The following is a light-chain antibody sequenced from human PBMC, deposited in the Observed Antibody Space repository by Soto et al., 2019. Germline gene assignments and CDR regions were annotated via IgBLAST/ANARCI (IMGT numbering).Light chain of an antibody. CDR3: QHCYSTPLF. Sequence: DIPMTQSPSSLSASVGDRVTITCRASQSISSYLNWNQQKPEKAPKLLIYAASSLQSGVPSRFSGGGSGTDFTLTISSLQPEDFATYYCQHCYSTPLFFGQGTKLESK. V-gene: IGKV1-39*01. CDR1: QSISSY. CDR2: AAS. J-gene: IGKJ2*01.